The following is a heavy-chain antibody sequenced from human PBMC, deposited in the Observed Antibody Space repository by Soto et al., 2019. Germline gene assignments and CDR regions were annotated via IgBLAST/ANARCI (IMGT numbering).Heavy chain of an antibody. CDR3: ARDRAEDYVWGSYRYTWFDP. V-gene: IGHV4-59*01. J-gene: IGHJ5*02. D-gene: IGHD3-16*02. Sequence: QPPGKGLECIGYIYYSGSTNYNPSLKSRVTISVDTSKNQFSLKLSSVTAADTAVYYCARDRAEDYVWGSYRYTWFDPWGQGTLVTVSS. CDR2: IYYSGST.